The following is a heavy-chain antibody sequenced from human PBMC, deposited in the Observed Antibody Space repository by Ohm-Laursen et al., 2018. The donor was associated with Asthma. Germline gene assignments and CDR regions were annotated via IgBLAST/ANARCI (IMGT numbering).Heavy chain of an antibody. CDR2: INSVFGTS. J-gene: IGHJ4*02. D-gene: IGHD2-15*01. Sequence: SSVKVSCNASGGTFSSYAISWVRQAPGQGLEWLGEINSVFGTSTYAQKFHDRFTITADESTSTVYMTLSSLTSEDTAVYYCARKAGSCITSNCYSLDFWGQGTLVTVSS. V-gene: IGHV1-69*01. CDR1: GGTFSSYA. CDR3: ARKAGSCITSNCYSLDF.